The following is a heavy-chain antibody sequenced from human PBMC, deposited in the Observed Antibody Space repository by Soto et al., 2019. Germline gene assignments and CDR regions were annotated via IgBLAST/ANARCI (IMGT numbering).Heavy chain of an antibody. V-gene: IGHV5-10-1*01. CDR1: GYSVAGYW. D-gene: IGHD3-22*01. Sequence: GESLKISCKGSGYSVAGYWITWVRQKPGKGLEWMGRIDPSDSQTYYSPSFRGHVTISVTKSITTVFMQWSSLRASDTAMYYCARQIYDSDTGPNSQYYFDSWGQGTPVTVSS. CDR3: ARQIYDSDTGPNSQYYFDS. CDR2: IDPSDSQT. J-gene: IGHJ4*02.